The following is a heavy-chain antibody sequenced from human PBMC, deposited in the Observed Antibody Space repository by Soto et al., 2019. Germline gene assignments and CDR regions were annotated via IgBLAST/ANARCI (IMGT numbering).Heavy chain of an antibody. J-gene: IGHJ6*02. D-gene: IGHD3-3*01. CDR1: GFTFDSYV. CDR2: ITGSGDTT. CDR3: AKPTNFGVGTSYHNNYGMDV. Sequence: GGSLRLSCAASGFTFDSYVMTWVRQAPGKGLEWVSCITGSGDTTYYADSVKGPFTFTRDNYKNTLYLEMNSLRADDTALYYGAKPTNFGVGTSYHNNYGMDVWGPGTTVTVSS. V-gene: IGHV3-23*01.